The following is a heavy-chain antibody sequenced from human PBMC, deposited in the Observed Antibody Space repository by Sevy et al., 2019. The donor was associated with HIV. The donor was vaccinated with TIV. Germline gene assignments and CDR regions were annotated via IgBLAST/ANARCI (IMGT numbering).Heavy chain of an antibody. D-gene: IGHD2-15*01. J-gene: IGHJ6*02. Sequence: GGSLRLSCAASGFIFSTYTMTWVRQAPGKGLEWVSGISGSGGSTYYAVSLKGRFTIFRDNSKNTVYLQMNSLRAEDTAVYYCAKGDRTFYGLDVWGQGTTVTVSS. V-gene: IGHV3-23*01. CDR1: GFIFSTYT. CDR3: AKGDRTFYGLDV. CDR2: ISGSGGST.